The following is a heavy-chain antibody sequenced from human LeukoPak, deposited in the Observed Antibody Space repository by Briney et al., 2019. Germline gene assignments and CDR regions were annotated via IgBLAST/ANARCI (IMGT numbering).Heavy chain of an antibody. CDR2: IYNGRTT. CDR1: GGSISRSNW. D-gene: IGHD4-23*01. J-gene: IGHJ5*01. V-gene: IGHV4-4*02. Sequence: SGTLSLTCAVSGGSISRSNWWSWVRPSPGKDLEWIGSIYNGRTTFSNPSLNSRVTISIVTSKNQFSLQLNSVTAADTAVYYCVRHDGRSGGTMGAFDSWGQGSLVTVSS. CDR3: VRHDGRSGGTMGAFDS.